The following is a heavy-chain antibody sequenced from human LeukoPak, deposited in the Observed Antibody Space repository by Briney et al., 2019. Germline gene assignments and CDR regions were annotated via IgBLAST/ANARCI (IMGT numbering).Heavy chain of an antibody. Sequence: ASVKVSCKASGYTFTSYAISWVRQAPGQGLEWMGWISAYNGNTNYAQKLQGRVTMTTDTSTATAYMELRSLRSDDTAMYYCARLVAVAGKFDYWGQGTLVTVSS. V-gene: IGHV1-18*01. CDR1: GYTFTSYA. CDR3: ARLVAVAGKFDY. CDR2: ISAYNGNT. D-gene: IGHD6-19*01. J-gene: IGHJ4*02.